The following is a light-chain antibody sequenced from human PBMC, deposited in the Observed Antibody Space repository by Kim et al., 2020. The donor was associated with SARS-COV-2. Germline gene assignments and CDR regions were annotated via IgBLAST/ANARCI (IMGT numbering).Light chain of an antibody. CDR3: QAWDSSTV. Sequence: VSVSPGQAASITCSGEKLGDKYACWYQQKPGQSPVLVIYQDSKRPSGIPERFSGSNSGNTATLTISGTQAMDEADYYCQAWDSSTVFGTGTKVTVL. J-gene: IGLJ1*01. V-gene: IGLV3-1*01. CDR2: QDS. CDR1: KLGDKY.